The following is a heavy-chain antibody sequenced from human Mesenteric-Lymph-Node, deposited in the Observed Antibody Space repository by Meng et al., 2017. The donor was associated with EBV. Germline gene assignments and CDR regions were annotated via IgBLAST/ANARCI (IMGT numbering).Heavy chain of an antibody. CDR1: CGSAISMVW. D-gene: IGHD3-10*01. Sequence: VRLQVSGPCFVKPLGALALTAPLSCGSAISMVWWRSVLEPTGTGLEWIGEIFESGSTNYHQSLKSRVYNSVDKSKNEFSLKLSSVTAAETAVYYCARGGDMVQGAFLDYWGQGTLVTVSS. CDR2: IFESGST. V-gene: IGHV4-4*02. CDR3: ARGGDMVQGAFLDY. J-gene: IGHJ4*02.